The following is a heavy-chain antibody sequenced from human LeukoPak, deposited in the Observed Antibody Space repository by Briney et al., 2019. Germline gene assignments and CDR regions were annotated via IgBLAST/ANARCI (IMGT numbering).Heavy chain of an antibody. CDR1: GFTFSSYA. CDR2: ISSNGGST. D-gene: IGHD6-19*01. CDR3: ARDVGSSGWFGAFDI. V-gene: IGHV3-64*01. J-gene: IGHJ3*02. Sequence: GGSLRLSCAASGFTFSSYAMHWVRQAPGKGLEYVSAISSNGGSTYYANSVKGRFTISRDNSKNTLYLQMGSLRAEDMAVYYCARDVGSSGWFGAFDIWGQGTMVTVSS.